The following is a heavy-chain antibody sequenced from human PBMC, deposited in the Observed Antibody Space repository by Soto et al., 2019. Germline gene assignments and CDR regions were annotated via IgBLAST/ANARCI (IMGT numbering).Heavy chain of an antibody. V-gene: IGHV1-2*04. Sequence: ASVKVSCKASGYTFTGYYMHWVRQAPGQGLEWMGWINPNSGGTNYAQKFQGWVTMTRDTSISTAYMELSRLRSDDTAVYYCARGYSSSWSPGDYYYYGMDVWGQGTTVTVSS. D-gene: IGHD6-13*01. J-gene: IGHJ6*02. CDR1: GYTFTGYY. CDR3: ARGYSSSWSPGDYYYYGMDV. CDR2: INPNSGGT.